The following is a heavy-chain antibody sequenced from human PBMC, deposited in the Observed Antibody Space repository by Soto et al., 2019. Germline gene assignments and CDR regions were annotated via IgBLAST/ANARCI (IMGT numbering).Heavy chain of an antibody. V-gene: IGHV1-46*01. CDR1: GYTFTIHY. CDR3: ARLIAAARRKWFDP. Sequence: VASVTVSWKASGYTFTIHYIHWVRQAPGQGFEWMGVIDPSGGSTTYAQKFQGRVTMTRDTSTSTVYMEVSRLRSEDTAMYYCARLIAAARRKWFDPWGQGTLVTVSS. CDR2: IDPSGGST. D-gene: IGHD6-13*01. J-gene: IGHJ5*02.